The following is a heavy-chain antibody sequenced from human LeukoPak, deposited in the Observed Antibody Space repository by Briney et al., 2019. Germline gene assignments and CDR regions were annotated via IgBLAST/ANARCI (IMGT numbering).Heavy chain of an antibody. D-gene: IGHD6-13*01. Sequence: GWSLRLSCTASGFTLGDYAMSWVRQARGKGLAWVGFIRSKAYGGTTVYAASVKGRFTISRDDSNSIAYLQMNSLKTENTAVYYCTRDRSSSSWYVRVKYYMDVWGKGTTVTVSS. CDR2: IRSKAYGGTT. CDR3: TRDRSSSSWYVRVKYYMDV. V-gene: IGHV3-49*04. CDR1: GFTLGDYA. J-gene: IGHJ6*03.